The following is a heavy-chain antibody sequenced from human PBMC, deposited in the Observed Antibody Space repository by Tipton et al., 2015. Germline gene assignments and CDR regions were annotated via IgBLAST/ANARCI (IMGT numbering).Heavy chain of an antibody. J-gene: IGHJ4*02. CDR1: GFSFSNYW. CDR3: ARSGGYGWDQ. V-gene: IGHV3-7*01. D-gene: IGHD5-12*01. Sequence: SLRLPCEASGFSFSNYWMTWVRQAPGKGLEWVANIKPDGSESYYLESVKGRFTFSRDNAKNSLYLQMNRLRAEDTAVYYCARSGGYGWDQWGQGTLVTVSS. CDR2: IKPDGSES.